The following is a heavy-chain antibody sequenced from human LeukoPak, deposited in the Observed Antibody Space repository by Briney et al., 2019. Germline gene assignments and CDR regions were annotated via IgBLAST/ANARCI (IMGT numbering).Heavy chain of an antibody. CDR1: GYTFTIYD. Sequence: ASVKVSCKASGYTFTIYDINWVRQATGQGLEWMGWMNPNSGNTGYAQKFQGRVTMTRNTSISTAYMELSSLKSEDTAVYYCAMGDRRNWFDPWGQGTLVTVSS. V-gene: IGHV1-8*01. J-gene: IGHJ5*02. CDR3: AMGDRRNWFDP. CDR2: MNPNSGNT.